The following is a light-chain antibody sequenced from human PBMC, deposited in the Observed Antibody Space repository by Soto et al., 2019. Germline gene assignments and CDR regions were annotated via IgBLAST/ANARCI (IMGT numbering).Light chain of an antibody. J-gene: IGKJ1*01. V-gene: IGKV3-20*01. Sequence: EIVLTQSPGTLSLSPGERATLSCRASQSVSSSYLAWYQQKPGQAPRLLIYAASSRATGIADRFSGRGSGTDFTLTISRLEPEDFAVYYCQQYGSSPVAFGQGTMV. CDR2: AAS. CDR1: QSVSSSY. CDR3: QQYGSSPVA.